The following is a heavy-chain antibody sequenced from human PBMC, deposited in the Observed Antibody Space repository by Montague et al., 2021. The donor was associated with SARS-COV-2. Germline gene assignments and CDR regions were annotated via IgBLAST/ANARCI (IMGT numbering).Heavy chain of an antibody. Sequence: PALGKPTKTLTLTCSFSGFSLTTGGMGVGWVRQPPGKALEWLAHIYWNDDARYNPSLRSRLTITKDTSRNQVVLTMTDMDPVDTATYYCSYTPPSMKYYGNWFDPWGQGTLVTVSS. CDR2: IYWNDDA. J-gene: IGHJ5*02. CDR3: SYTPPSMKYYGNWFDP. CDR1: GFSLTTGGMG. V-gene: IGHV2-5*01. D-gene: IGHD3-16*01.